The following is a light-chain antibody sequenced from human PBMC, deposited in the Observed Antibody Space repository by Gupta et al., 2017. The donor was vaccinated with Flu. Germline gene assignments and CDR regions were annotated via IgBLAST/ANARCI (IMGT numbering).Light chain of an antibody. J-gene: IGKJ1*01. CDR3: QQYNSYFWT. CDR2: KSS. CDR1: QSISKW. Sequence: DRVTITCRARQSISKWLAWYQQNPGKAPKVLIYKSSSLESGVPSRFSGSGSGTEFTLTISRLQPDDFATYYCQQYNSYFWTFGQGTKVEIK. V-gene: IGKV1-5*03.